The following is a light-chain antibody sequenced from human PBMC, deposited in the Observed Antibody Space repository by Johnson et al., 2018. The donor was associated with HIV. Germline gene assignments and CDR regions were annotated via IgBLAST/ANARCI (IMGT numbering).Light chain of an antibody. Sequence: QAELTQSSSLSAAPGQNVTISCSASSSTIGNIYVSCYQQLPGTALKLLIHENNNRTPGNPDRYSASKSGTTATLDTTGLQTGDEADYYCGTWDNSLNTGGVFGAGTKVTVL. CDR1: SSTIGNIY. J-gene: IGLJ1*01. CDR3: GTWDNSLNTGGV. CDR2: ENN. V-gene: IGLV1-51*02.